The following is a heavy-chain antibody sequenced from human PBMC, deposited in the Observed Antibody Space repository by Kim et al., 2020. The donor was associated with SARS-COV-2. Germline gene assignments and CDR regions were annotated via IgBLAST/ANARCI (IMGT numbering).Heavy chain of an antibody. D-gene: IGHD6-6*01. CDR3: ARGLSSSAYYHYRMDV. V-gene: IGHV4-59*13. Sequence: SETLSLTCTVSGGSIRSNFWNWIRQPPGKGLEWLGFIYYSGSTTYNPSLKSRGTISIDTSNNQFSLKLTSVTAADTAVYYCARGLSSSAYYHYRMDVWGQGTTVTVSS. CDR2: IYYSGST. J-gene: IGHJ6*02. CDR1: GGSIRSNF.